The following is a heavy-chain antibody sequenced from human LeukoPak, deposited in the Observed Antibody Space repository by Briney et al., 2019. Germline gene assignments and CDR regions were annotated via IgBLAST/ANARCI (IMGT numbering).Heavy chain of an antibody. CDR1: GYTLTELS. V-gene: IGHV1-24*01. J-gene: IGHJ1*01. D-gene: IGHD2-21*01. CDR2: FDPEDGET. Sequence: ASVTVSCKVSGYTLTELSMHWVRQAPGKGLEWMGGFDPEDGETIYAQKFQGRVTMAEDTSTDTAYMELSSLRSEDTAVYYCATGSHIMAYFQHWGQGTLVTVSS. CDR3: ATGSHIMAYFQH.